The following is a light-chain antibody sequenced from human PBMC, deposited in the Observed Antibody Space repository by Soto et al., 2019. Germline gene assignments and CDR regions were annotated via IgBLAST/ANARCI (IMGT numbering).Light chain of an antibody. J-gene: IGKJ1*01. CDR1: QSISSW. CDR3: QQYNSYSPKT. V-gene: IGKV1-5*01. Sequence: DIQMTHSPSTLSASVGDRVTITFRASQSISSWLAWYQQKPGKAPKLLIYDASSLESGVPSRFSGSGSGTEFTLTISSLQPDDFATYYCQQYNSYSPKTFGQGTKVDIK. CDR2: DAS.